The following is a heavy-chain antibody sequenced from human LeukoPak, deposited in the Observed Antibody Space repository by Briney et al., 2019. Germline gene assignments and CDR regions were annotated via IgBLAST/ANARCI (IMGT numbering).Heavy chain of an antibody. CDR2: ISGSGSTT. V-gene: IGHV3-48*04. CDR3: ARGAASGWSKDY. CDR1: GFTFSSYS. Sequence: GGSLRLSCAASGFTFSSYSMNWVRQAPGKGLEWVSFISGSGSTTYFADSVKGRFTISRDNDRNSFYLQMNSLRAEDTAVYYCARGAASGWSKDYWGQGTLVTVSS. J-gene: IGHJ4*02. D-gene: IGHD6-19*01.